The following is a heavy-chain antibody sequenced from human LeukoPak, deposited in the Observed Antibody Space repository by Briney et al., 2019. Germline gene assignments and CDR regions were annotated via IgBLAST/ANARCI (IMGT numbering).Heavy chain of an antibody. V-gene: IGHV4-4*02. Sequence: SETLSLTRAVSGGSISSSNWWSWVRQPPGKGLEWIGEIYHSGSTNYNPSLKSRVTISVDKSKKQFSLKLSSVTAADTAVYYCARAASSGWSRLGYWGQGTLVTVYS. J-gene: IGHJ4*02. CDR2: IYHSGST. CDR1: GGSISSSNW. CDR3: ARAASSGWSRLGY. D-gene: IGHD6-19*01.